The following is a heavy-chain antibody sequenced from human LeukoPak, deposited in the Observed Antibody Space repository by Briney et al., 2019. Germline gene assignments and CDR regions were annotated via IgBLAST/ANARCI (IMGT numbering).Heavy chain of an antibody. Sequence: GGSLRLSCAASGFTLSSYAMHWVRQAPGKGLEWVAVIPYDGSNKYYADSVKGRFTISRDNSKNTLYLQMNSLRAEDTAVYYCARDREGASDYWGQGTLVTVSS. CDR3: ARDREGASDY. V-gene: IGHV3-30-3*01. CDR2: IPYDGSNK. CDR1: GFTLSSYA. D-gene: IGHD1-26*01. J-gene: IGHJ4*02.